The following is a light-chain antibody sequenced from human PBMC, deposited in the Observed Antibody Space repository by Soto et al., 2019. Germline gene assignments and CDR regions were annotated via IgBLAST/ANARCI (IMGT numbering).Light chain of an antibody. J-gene: IGKJ3*01. V-gene: IGKV1-5*01. Sequence: DIQMTQSPFTLSASVGDRVTITCRASQSISTWVAWYQQKPGKAPKLLIYEASRLENGVPSRFSGSGSGTEFTLTISSLQPDDFATYYCQQRSNWPPEFTFGPGTKVDIK. CDR3: QQRSNWPPEFT. CDR1: QSISTW. CDR2: EAS.